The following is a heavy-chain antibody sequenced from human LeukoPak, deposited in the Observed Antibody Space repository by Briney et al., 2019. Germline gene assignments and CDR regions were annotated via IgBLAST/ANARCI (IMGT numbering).Heavy chain of an antibody. Sequence: GGSLRLSCAASGFTFSSYSMNWVRQAPGKGLEWVSSISSSNSYIYYADSVKGRFTISRDNAKNSLYLQMNSLRAEDTAVYYCARDREVGVVPAAIDWGQGTLVTVSS. CDR2: ISSSNSYI. D-gene: IGHD2-2*01. V-gene: IGHV3-21*01. CDR3: ARDREVGVVPAAID. J-gene: IGHJ4*02. CDR1: GFTFSSYS.